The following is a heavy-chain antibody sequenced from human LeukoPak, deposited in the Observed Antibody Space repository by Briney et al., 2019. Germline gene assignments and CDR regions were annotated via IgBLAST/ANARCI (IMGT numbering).Heavy chain of an antibody. V-gene: IGHV1-2*04. D-gene: IGHD4-17*01. J-gene: IGHJ6*02. CDR2: INPNSDGT. CDR1: GYTFTSYY. Sequence: GASVKVSCKASGYTFTSYYMHWVRQAPGQGLEWMGWINPNSDGTKCAQKFQGWLTMTRDTSISTAYMELSRLKSDDTAVYYCARDIRSSNGDHGGMDVWGQGTTVTVSS. CDR3: ARDIRSSNGDHGGMDV.